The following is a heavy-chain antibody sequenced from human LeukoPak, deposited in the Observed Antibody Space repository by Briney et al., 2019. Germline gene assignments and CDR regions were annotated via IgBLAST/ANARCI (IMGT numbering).Heavy chain of an antibody. CDR2: ISYDGGNK. Sequence: GGSLRLSCAASGFTFSTYAMHWVRQAPGKGLECVAVISYDGGNKYYADSVKGRFTISRDNSKNTLYLQMNSLRPEDTAVYYCARISGNYQFDYWGQGTLVTVSS. CDR1: GFTFSTYA. V-gene: IGHV3-30*04. CDR3: ARISGNYQFDY. D-gene: IGHD1-26*01. J-gene: IGHJ4*02.